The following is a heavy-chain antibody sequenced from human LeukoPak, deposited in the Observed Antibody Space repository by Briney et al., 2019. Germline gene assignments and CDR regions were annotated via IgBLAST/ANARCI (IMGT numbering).Heavy chain of an antibody. CDR3: AKPRHYYDSSGYSDY. V-gene: IGHV1-24*01. Sequence: ASVKVSCKVSGYTLTELSMHWVRQAPGKGLEWMGGFDPEDGETIYAQKFQGRVTMTEDTSTDTAYMELSSLRSEDTAVYYCAKPRHYYDSSGYSDYWGQGTLVTVSS. CDR1: GYTLTELS. CDR2: FDPEDGET. D-gene: IGHD3-22*01. J-gene: IGHJ4*02.